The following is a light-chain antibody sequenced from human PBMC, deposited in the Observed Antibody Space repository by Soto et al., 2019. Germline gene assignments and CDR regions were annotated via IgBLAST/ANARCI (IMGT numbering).Light chain of an antibody. V-gene: IGKV1-5*01. J-gene: IGKJ2*01. CDR2: DAS. CDR3: QQYNSYPYT. Sequence: DIPMTQSPSTLSASVGDRVTITCRASQSISSWLAWYKQKPGKAPKLLIYDASSLESGVPSRFSGSGSGTEFTLTISSLQPYDFATYYCQQYNSYPYTFGQGTKLEIK. CDR1: QSISSW.